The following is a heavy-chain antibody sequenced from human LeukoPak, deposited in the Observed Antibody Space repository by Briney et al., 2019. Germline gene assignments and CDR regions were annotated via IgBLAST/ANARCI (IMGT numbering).Heavy chain of an antibody. CDR2: IYFTGST. V-gene: IGHV4-31*03. Sequence: SETLSLTCSVSNDSITSGGYYWTWIRQTPGKGLEWLGYIYFTGSTSYNPSLKSRITISLDTPKNQFSLNLSSLDAADTAVYFCARGLYSSTWFNWLDPWGLGILVTVSS. CDR3: ARGLYSSTWFNWLDP. J-gene: IGHJ5*02. D-gene: IGHD6-13*01. CDR1: NDSITSGGYY.